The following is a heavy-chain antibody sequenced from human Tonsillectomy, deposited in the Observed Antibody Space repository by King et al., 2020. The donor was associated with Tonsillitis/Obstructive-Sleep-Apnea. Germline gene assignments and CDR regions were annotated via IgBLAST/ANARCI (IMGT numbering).Heavy chain of an antibody. CDR3: TRLNYDFWSGYLFPNYYYYYMDV. J-gene: IGHJ6*03. D-gene: IGHD3-3*01. CDR2: IRSKAYGGTT. Sequence: VQLVESGGGLVKPGRSLRLSCTASGFTFGDYAMSWFRQAPGKGLEWVGFIRSKAYGGTTEYAASVKGRFTISRDDSKSIAYLQMNSLKTEDTAVYYCTRLNYDFWSGYLFPNYYYYYMDVWGKGTTVTVSS. CDR1: GFTFGDYA. V-gene: IGHV3-49*05.